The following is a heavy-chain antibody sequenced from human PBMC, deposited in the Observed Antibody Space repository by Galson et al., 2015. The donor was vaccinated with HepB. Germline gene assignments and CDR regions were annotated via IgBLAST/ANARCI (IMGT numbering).Heavy chain of an antibody. CDR1: GGSISSSSYY. D-gene: IGHD3-22*01. CDR3: ARRPGYYDSSGPMGFDP. CDR2: IYYSGST. J-gene: IGHJ5*02. V-gene: IGHV4-39*01. Sequence: SETLSLTCTVSGGSISSSSYYWGWIRQPPGKGLEWIGSIYYSGSTYYNPSLKSRVTISVDTSKNQFSLKLSSVTAADTAVYYCARRPGYYDSSGPMGFDPWGQGTLVTVSS.